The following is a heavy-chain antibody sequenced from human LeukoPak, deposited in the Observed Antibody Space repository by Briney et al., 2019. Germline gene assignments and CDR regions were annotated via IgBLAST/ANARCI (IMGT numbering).Heavy chain of an antibody. CDR1: GGSISSYY. D-gene: IGHD3-22*01. V-gene: IGHV4-59*08. J-gene: IGHJ3*02. CDR2: IYYSGST. Sequence: SETLSLTCTVSGGSISSYYWSWIRQPPGKGLEWIGYIYYSGSTNYNPSLKSRVTISVDTSKNQFSLKLSSVTAADTAVYYCARPSDSSGFAFDIWGRGTMVTVSS. CDR3: ARPSDSSGFAFDI.